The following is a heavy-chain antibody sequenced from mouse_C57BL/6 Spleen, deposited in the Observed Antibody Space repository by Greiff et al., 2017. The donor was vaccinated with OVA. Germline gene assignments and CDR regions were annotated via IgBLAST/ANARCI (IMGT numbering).Heavy chain of an antibody. CDR2: INYDGSST. V-gene: IGHV5-16*01. CDR1: GFTFSDYY. Sequence: EVMLVESEGGLVQPGSSMKLSCTASGFTFSDYYMAWVRQVPEKGLEWVANINYDGSSTYYLDSLKSRFIISRDNAKNILYLQMSSLKSEDTATYYCARDKTGHFDYWGQGTTLTVSS. CDR3: ARDKTGHFDY. J-gene: IGHJ2*01. D-gene: IGHD4-1*01.